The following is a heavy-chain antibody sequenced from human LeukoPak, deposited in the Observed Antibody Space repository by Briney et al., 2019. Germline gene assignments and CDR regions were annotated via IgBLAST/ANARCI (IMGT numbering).Heavy chain of an antibody. J-gene: IGHJ4*02. D-gene: IGHD4-17*01. CDR1: GGTFSSYA. CDR3: ARAAFQVTTADY. V-gene: IGHV1-18*01. Sequence: ASVKVSCKASGGTFSSYAISWVRQAPGQGLEWMGWISAYNGNTNYAQKLQGRVTMTTDTSTSTAYMELRSLRSDDTAVYYCARAAFQVTTADYWGQGTLVTVSS. CDR2: ISAYNGNT.